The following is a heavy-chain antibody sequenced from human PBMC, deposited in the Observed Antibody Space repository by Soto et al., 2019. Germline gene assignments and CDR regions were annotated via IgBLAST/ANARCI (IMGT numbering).Heavy chain of an antibody. Sequence: QVQLVESGGGVVQPGTSLRLSCVVSGLTFRDSGMHWVRQAPGKGLEWVAVISFDGSEKHYRDSVKGRFSISRDNSRNTHYLQMNSLRGDDSAVYYSANVKDRVCYYNGMDVWGQGSTVTVSS. CDR2: ISFDGSEK. CDR1: GLTFRDSG. V-gene: IGHV3-30*18. D-gene: IGHD2-21*02. CDR3: ANVKDRVCYYNGMDV. J-gene: IGHJ6*02.